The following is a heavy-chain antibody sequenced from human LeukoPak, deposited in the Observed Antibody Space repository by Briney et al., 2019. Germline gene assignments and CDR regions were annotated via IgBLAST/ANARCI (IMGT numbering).Heavy chain of an antibody. Sequence: EGSLRLSCAASGFTFSNFGIHWVRQTPGKGLEWVAFTRYDGSNKYYADSVKGRFTIFRDNSKNTLYLQMNSLRAEDTAVYFCAKDLGTHSSSFYFDYWGQGTLVTVSS. CDR2: TRYDGSNK. CDR3: AKDLGTHSSSFYFDY. D-gene: IGHD6-6*01. CDR1: GFTFSNFG. J-gene: IGHJ4*02. V-gene: IGHV3-30*02.